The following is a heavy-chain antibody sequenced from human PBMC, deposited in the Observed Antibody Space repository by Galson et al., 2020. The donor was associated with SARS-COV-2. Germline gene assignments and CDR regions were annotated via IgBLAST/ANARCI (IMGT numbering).Heavy chain of an antibody. Sequence: GESLKISCKASGYTFIGYYMHWVRQAPGQGLEWMGWINPNSGGTNYAQKFQGSVTMTRDTSINTAYMELSRLRSDDTAVYYCAREAVAGTFDYYNYGMDVWGQGTTVTVSS. D-gene: IGHD6-19*01. CDR3: AREAVAGTFDYYNYGMDV. CDR1: GYTFIGYY. V-gene: IGHV1-2*02. CDR2: INPNSGGT. J-gene: IGHJ6*02.